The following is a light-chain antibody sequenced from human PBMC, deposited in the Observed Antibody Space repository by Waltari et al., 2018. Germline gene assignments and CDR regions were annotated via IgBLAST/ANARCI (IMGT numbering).Light chain of an antibody. J-gene: IGLJ1*01. CDR1: SSAVGSYDY. CDR3: CSYGGSYYV. Sequence: QSALTQPRPVSGSPGQSVTISCTGPSSAVGSYDYVSWYQQHPGKAPKVMIYDVNKRPSGVPDRFSGSKSGNTASLTISGLQAEDEAEYYCCSYGGSYYVLGTGTEVTVL. V-gene: IGLV2-11*01. CDR2: DVN.